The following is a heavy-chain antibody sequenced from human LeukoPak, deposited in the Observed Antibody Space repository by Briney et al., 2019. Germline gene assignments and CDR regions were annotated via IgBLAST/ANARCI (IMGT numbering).Heavy chain of an antibody. CDR3: AKSDCSSTSCSYYYYYGMDV. CDR1: GFTFSSYA. D-gene: IGHD2-2*01. Sequence: AGGSLRLSCAASGFTFSSYAMSWVRQAPGKGLEWVSAISVSGGSTYYADSVKGRFTISRDNSKNTLYLQMNSLRAEDTAVYYCAKSDCSSTSCSYYYYYGMDVWGKGTTVTVSS. V-gene: IGHV3-23*01. CDR2: ISVSGGST. J-gene: IGHJ6*04.